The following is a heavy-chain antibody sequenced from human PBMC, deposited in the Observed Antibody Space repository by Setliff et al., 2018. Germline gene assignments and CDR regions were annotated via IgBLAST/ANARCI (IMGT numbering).Heavy chain of an antibody. CDR1: GDSVSSSHW. V-gene: IGHV4-4*02. J-gene: IGHJ4*02. D-gene: IGHD6-6*01. CDR2: IYHTGSTTY. CDR3: ARGRNIAARLFDS. Sequence: SETLSLTCEVSGDSVSSSHWWSWVRQPPGRGLEWLGEIYHTGSTTYSYNASLKSRVTVSLDKSKNQFSLKLTSVTAADTAVYYCARGRNIAARLFDSWGQGTRVTVSS.